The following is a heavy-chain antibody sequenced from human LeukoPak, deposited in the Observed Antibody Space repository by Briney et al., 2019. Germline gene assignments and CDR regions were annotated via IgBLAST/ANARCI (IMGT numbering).Heavy chain of an antibody. CDR2: ISYDGGST. J-gene: IGHJ6*04. D-gene: IGHD3-3*02. Sequence: GGSLRLSCAASGFTFTNYAMHWVRQTPGKGLEYVSSISYDGGSTYYADSVKGRFTISRDNSKNTLYLQMGSLIPEDMGVYYCARRFAAQLAFVDVWGKGTTVTISS. CDR1: GFTFTNYA. V-gene: IGHV3-64*02. CDR3: ARRFAAQLAFVDV.